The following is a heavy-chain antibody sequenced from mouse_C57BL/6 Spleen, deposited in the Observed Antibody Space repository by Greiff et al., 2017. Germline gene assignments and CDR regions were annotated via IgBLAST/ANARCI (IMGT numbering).Heavy chain of an antibody. J-gene: IGHJ4*01. V-gene: IGHV5-17*01. CDR1: GFTFSDYG. CDR2: ISSGSSTI. Sequence: EVKLVESGGGLVKPGGSLKLSCAASGFTFSDYGMHWVRQAPEKGLEWVAYISSGSSTIYYADTVKGRFTISRDNAKNTLFLQMTSLRSEDTAMYYCANTVVATDYAMVYWGQGTSVTVSS. CDR3: ANTVVATDYAMVY. D-gene: IGHD1-1*01.